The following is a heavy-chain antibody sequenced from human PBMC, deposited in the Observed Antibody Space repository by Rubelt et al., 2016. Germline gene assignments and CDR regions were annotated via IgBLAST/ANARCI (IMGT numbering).Heavy chain of an antibody. CDR3: AKALSQWLVRDSFDI. J-gene: IGHJ3*02. CDR2: ISGGMETI. V-gene: IGHV3-48*01. D-gene: IGHD6-19*01. Sequence: VRQVPGKGLEWISYISGGMETIYYADSVRGRFTISRDNSKNTLYLQMNSLRPEDTAVYYCAKALSQWLVRDSFDIWGQGTMVTVSS.